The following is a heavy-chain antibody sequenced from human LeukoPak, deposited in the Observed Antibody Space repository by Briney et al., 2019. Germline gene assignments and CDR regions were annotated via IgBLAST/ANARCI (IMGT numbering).Heavy chain of an antibody. J-gene: IGHJ4*02. V-gene: IGHV3-74*03. Sequence: AGGSLRLSCAASGLTFSTYWMNWVRQAPGKGLAWVARINPDGSIRTYANSVQVRVTISRDTAKLRLFLQMNSLRSEDTAVYYCAREARVGCALQFWGQGTPVTVSS. CDR3: AREARVGCALQF. CDR1: GLTFSTYW. D-gene: IGHD1-26*01. CDR2: INPDGSIR.